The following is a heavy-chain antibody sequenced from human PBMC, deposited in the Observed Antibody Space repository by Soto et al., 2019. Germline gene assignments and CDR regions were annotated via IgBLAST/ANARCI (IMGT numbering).Heavy chain of an antibody. CDR2: IYPGASDI. CDR3: ARQGTSRGSDYAAFDF. V-gene: IGHV5-51*01. CDR1: GYTFIYFW. Sequence: ESLTISWQVSGYTFIYFWVAWVRQVPGKGLEWMGVIYPGASDIRYSPSFEGHVTISADKSTNTAYLQWRSLEAADAAIYYCARQGTSRGSDYAAFDFWGPGTLVTVSS. D-gene: IGHD3-10*01. J-gene: IGHJ4*02.